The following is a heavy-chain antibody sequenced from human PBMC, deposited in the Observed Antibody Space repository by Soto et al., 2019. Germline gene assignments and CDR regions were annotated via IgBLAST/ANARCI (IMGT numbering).Heavy chain of an antibody. CDR2: IYYSGST. D-gene: IGHD2-15*01. J-gene: IGHJ1*01. CDR1: VGSISSGGYY. V-gene: IGHV4-31*03. CDR3: ARDLGCSGGSCYGYFQH. Sequence: QVQLQESGPGLVKPSQTLSLTCTVSVGSISSGGYYWSWIRQHPGKALEWIGYIYYSGSTYYNPSLKSRVTISVDTSKNQFSLKLSSVTAADTAVYYCARDLGCSGGSCYGYFQHWGQGTLVTVSS.